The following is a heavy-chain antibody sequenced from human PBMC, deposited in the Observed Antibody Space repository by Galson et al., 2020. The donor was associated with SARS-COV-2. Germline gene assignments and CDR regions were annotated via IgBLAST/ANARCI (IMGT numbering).Heavy chain of an antibody. Sequence: SCAASGFTFSSYAMHWVRQAPGKGLEWVAVISYDGSNKYYADSVKGRFTISRDNSKNTLYLQMNSLRAEDTAVYYCARPHSGSYFAYVDYWGQGTLVTVSS. CDR3: ARPHSGSYFAYVDY. CDR1: GFTFSSYA. CDR2: ISYDGSNK. J-gene: IGHJ4*02. D-gene: IGHD1-26*01. V-gene: IGHV3-30*04.